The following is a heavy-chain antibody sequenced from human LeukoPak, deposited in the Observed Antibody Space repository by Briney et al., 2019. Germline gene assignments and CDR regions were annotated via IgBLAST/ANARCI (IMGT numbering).Heavy chain of an antibody. D-gene: IGHD3-9*01. CDR3: AREGRTLTGYPFDY. CDR1: GFTFSSYE. V-gene: IGHV3-48*03. J-gene: IGHJ4*02. Sequence: GSLRLSCAASGFTFSSYEMNWVRQAPGKGLEWVSYISISGSTRYYADSVKGRFTISRDDAKNSLYVQMNSQRVEDTAVYYCAREGRTLTGYPFDYWGQGTLVTVSS. CDR2: ISISGSTR.